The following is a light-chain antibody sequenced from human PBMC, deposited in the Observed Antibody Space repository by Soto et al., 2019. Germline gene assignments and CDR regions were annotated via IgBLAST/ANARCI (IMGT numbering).Light chain of an antibody. CDR1: SSDVGGYNY. Sequence: QSALTQPASVSGSPGQSITISCTVTSSDVGGYNYVSWYQQHPGKAPKLMIYDVSNRPSGVSNRFSGSKSGNTASLTISGLQAEDEADYYCSSYTSSSTLPYVFGTGTKLTVL. J-gene: IGLJ1*01. CDR3: SSYTSSSTLPYV. V-gene: IGLV2-14*01. CDR2: DVS.